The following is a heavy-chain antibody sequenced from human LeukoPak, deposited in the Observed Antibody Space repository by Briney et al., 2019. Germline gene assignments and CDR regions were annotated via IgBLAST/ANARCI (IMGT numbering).Heavy chain of an antibody. CDR3: AANYQGGGYYPIDY. CDR1: GFTFTSSA. V-gene: IGHV1-58*02. CDR2: IVVGSGNT. D-gene: IGHD3-10*01. J-gene: IGHJ4*02. Sequence: ASVKVSCKASGFTFTSSAMQWVRQARGQRLEWIGWIVVGSGNTNYAQKFQERVTITRDMSTITAYMELSSLRSEDTAVYYCAANYQGGGYYPIDYWGQGTLVTVSS.